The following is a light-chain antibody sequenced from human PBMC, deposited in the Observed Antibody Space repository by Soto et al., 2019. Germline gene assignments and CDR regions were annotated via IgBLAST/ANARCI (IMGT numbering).Light chain of an antibody. CDR1: QSVSSRY. Sequence: VVKQSPGTLSLSPGERATLSCRTSQSVSSRYLAWYQQKPGQAPRLLIYAASSRATGIPDRFSGSGSGTDFTLTISRLEPEDFAVYYCQQYGSSRTFGQGTKVDIK. V-gene: IGKV3-20*01. CDR3: QQYGSSRT. CDR2: AAS. J-gene: IGKJ1*01.